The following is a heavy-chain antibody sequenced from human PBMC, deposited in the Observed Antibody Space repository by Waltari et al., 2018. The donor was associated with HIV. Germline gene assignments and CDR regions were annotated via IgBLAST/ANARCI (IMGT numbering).Heavy chain of an antibody. D-gene: IGHD1-1*01. CDR2: ISYDGSNK. V-gene: IGHV3-30*18. J-gene: IGHJ4*02. Sequence: QVQLVESGGGVFQPGRSLSLSCAPSGFPFSSFGMTWVRRAPGKGLEWVAVISYDGSNKYYADAVKGRFTISRDNSKNTLDLQMNSLRAEDTAVYYCAKDKGGVTYIFDYWGQGTLVTVSS. CDR1: GFPFSSFG. CDR3: AKDKGGVTYIFDY.